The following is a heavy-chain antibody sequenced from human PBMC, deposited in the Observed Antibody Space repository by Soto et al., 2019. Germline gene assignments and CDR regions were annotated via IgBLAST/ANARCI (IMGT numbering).Heavy chain of an antibody. Sequence: GGSLRLSCAASGFTFSDYYMSWIRQAPGKGLEWVSYISGSRSYAKYADSVKGRFTISRDNAKKSLYLQMNSLRAEDTAVYYCARDSSLDVRPLDHWGQGTLVTVSS. CDR1: GFTFSDYY. J-gene: IGHJ4*02. CDR2: ISGSRSYA. D-gene: IGHD3-10*01. V-gene: IGHV3-11*06. CDR3: ARDSSLDVRPLDH.